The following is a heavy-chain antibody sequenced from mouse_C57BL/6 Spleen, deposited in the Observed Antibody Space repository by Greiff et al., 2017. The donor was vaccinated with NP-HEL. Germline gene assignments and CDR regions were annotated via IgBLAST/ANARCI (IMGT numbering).Heavy chain of an antibody. CDR2: ISSGSSTI. V-gene: IGHV5-17*01. J-gene: IGHJ3*01. CDR1: GFTFSDYG. D-gene: IGHD1-1*01. Sequence: EVQLVESGGGLVKPGGSLTLSCAASGFTFSDYGMHWVRQAPEKGLEWVAYISSGSSTIYYADTVKGRFTISRDNAKNTLFLQMTSLRAEDTAMYYCARPCEDYGRFAYWGQGTLVTVSA. CDR3: ARPCEDYGRFAY.